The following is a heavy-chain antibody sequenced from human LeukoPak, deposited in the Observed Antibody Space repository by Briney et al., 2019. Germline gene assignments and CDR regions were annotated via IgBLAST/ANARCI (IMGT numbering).Heavy chain of an antibody. CDR3: GRSGYSYGYYAFDI. CDR2: INHSGST. V-gene: IGHV4-34*01. Sequence: SETLSLTCAVYGGSFSGYYWSWIRQPPGKGLEWIGEINHSGSTNYNPSLKSRVTISVDTSKNQFSLKLSSVTAADTAVYYCGRSGYSYGYYAFDIGGKGTMFTVSS. CDR1: GGSFSGYY. D-gene: IGHD5-18*01. J-gene: IGHJ3*02.